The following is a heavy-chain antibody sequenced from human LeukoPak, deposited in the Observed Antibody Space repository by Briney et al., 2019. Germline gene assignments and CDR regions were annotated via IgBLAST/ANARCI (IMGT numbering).Heavy chain of an antibody. Sequence: GASVTVSCKVSGYTLTELSMHWVRQAPGKGLEWMGGFDPEDGETIYAQKFQGRVTMTEDTSTDTAYMELSSLRSEDTAVYYCATVFRGYYYDRYGGYWGQGTLVTVSS. J-gene: IGHJ4*02. CDR1: GYTLTELS. V-gene: IGHV1-24*01. CDR2: FDPEDGET. D-gene: IGHD3-22*01. CDR3: ATVFRGYYYDRYGGY.